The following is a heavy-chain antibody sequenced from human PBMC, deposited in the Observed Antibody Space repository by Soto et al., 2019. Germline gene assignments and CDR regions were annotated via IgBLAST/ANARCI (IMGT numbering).Heavy chain of an antibody. CDR1: AFTSSDCA. V-gene: IGHV3-30*03. D-gene: IGHD3-22*01. J-gene: IGHJ5*02. Sequence: GGSLRLSYAASAFTSSDCAMHWVRQAPGKGLEWVAVVSHDGRNTHYADSVKGRFTISRDSSKNTVSLEMTSLRAEDTAVYYCARVVLDYYDSSGPTRRWFDPWGQGT. CDR2: VSHDGRNT. CDR3: ARVVLDYYDSSGPTRRWFDP.